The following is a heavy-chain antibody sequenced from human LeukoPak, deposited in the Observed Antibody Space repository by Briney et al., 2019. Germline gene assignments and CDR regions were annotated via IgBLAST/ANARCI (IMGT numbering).Heavy chain of an antibody. CDR1: GYTFTGYY. V-gene: IGHV1-2*02. Sequence: GASVKVSCKASGYTFTGYYMHWVRQAPGQGLEWMGWINPNSGGTNYAQKFQGRVTLTRDTSISTAYMELSRLTSDDTAVYYCAREFFRGNLPVTYWGQGTPVTVSS. CDR3: AREFFRGNLPVTY. CDR2: INPNSGGT. D-gene: IGHD3-10*01. J-gene: IGHJ4*02.